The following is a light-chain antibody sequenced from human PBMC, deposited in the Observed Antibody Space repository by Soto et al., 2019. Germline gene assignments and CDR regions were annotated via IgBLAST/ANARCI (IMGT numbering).Light chain of an antibody. J-gene: IGLJ1*01. CDR2: EVV. V-gene: IGLV2-14*01. CDR3: TSYTRSSPLV. CDR1: SSDVGGYNF. Sequence: QSVLTQPASVSGSPGQSITISCTGTSSDVGGYNFVSWYQHHPGKAPKLMIYEVVNRPSGVSNRFSGSKSGNTASLTISGLQAEYEADYYSTSYTRSSPLVFGTGTKLTVL.